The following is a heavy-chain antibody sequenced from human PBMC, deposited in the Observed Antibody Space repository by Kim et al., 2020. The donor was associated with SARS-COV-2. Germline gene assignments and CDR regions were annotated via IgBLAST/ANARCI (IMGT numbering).Heavy chain of an antibody. Sequence: ASVKVSCKASGYTFTGYYMHWVRQAPGQGLEWMGRINPNSGGTNYAQKFQGRVTMTRDTSISTAYMELSRLRSDDTAVYYCARDGYCTNGVCYFDLYGMDVWGQGTTVTVSS. CDR2: INPNSGGT. V-gene: IGHV1-2*06. J-gene: IGHJ6*02. CDR1: GYTFTGYY. D-gene: IGHD2-8*01. CDR3: ARDGYCTNGVCYFDLYGMDV.